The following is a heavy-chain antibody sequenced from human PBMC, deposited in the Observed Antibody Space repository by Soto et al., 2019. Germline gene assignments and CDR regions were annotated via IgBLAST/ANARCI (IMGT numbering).Heavy chain of an antibody. CDR3: AREDWYYFDY. J-gene: IGHJ4*02. CDR1: GFTFSAHS. CDR2: INQDGSAN. Sequence: GGSLRLSCAASGFTFSAHSVHWVRQAPGKGLQWVANINQDGSANYYADSVRGRFTISRDNADNSLYLQMNSLRAEDTAVYYCAREDWYYFDYWGQGTLVTVSS. D-gene: IGHD3-9*01. V-gene: IGHV3-7*03.